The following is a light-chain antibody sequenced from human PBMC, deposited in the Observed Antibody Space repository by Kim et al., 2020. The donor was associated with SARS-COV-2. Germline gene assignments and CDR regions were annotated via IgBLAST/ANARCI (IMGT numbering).Light chain of an antibody. Sequence: SSELTQDPAVSVALGQSVRITCQGDSLRKFHTSWFQQKAGQAPRLVIYRTTIRPSGITDRFSGSNSGVTSSLTITATQAEDEATYYCNTRDNSGNDYLFG. CDR3: NTRDNSGNDYL. CDR2: RTT. CDR1: SLRKFH. J-gene: IGLJ1*01. V-gene: IGLV3-19*01.